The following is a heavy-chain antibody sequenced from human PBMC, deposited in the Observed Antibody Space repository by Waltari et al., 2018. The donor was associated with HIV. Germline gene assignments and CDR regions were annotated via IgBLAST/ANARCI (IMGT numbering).Heavy chain of an antibody. Sequence: QLQESGSALVKPSETLSLSCSVSGVPLTSKNFYWGWVRQSPGKRLVWIASVYYGGKTYNNPSLKSRLSLSLDTSKNRLSLNVTSVTAADTAVYYCARHSGPYVHFFDLWGRGTLVTVTS. D-gene: IGHD3-16*01. J-gene: IGHJ2*01. CDR1: GVPLTSKNFY. CDR3: ARHSGPYVHFFDL. V-gene: IGHV4-39*01. CDR2: VYYGGKT.